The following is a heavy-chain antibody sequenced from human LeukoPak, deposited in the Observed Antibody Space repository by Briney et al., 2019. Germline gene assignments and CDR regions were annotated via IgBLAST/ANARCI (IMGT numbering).Heavy chain of an antibody. CDR3: ARDHGYAFDY. Sequence: PGGSLRLSCVASGFTFSYYSMNWVHQAPGKGLEWVSYINSISGEIWYADSVKGRFTISRDDAKNSLYLQMNSLRDEDTAVYYCARDHGYAFDYWGQGTLVTVSS. V-gene: IGHV3-48*02. CDR2: INSISGEI. D-gene: IGHD5-12*01. CDR1: GFTFSYYS. J-gene: IGHJ4*02.